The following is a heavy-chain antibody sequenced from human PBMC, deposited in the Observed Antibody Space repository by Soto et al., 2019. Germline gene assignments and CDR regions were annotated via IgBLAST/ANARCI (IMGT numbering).Heavy chain of an antibody. V-gene: IGHV3-23*01. CDR2: LSGSGGTT. Sequence: PGGSLRLSCAASGFTFSSYAMSWVRQAPGKGLEWVSGLSGSGGTTYYIDSVKGRFTISRDNSKNTLYLQMNSLRAEDTAVYYCAKKDAIVVVPAAGPLDYWGQGTLVTVSS. J-gene: IGHJ4*02. CDR3: AKKDAIVVVPAAGPLDY. D-gene: IGHD2-2*01. CDR1: GFTFSSYA.